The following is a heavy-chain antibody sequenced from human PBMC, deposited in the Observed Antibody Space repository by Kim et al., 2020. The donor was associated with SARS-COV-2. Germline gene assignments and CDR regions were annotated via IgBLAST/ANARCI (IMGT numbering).Heavy chain of an antibody. CDR3: ARSGFNWGLDY. D-gene: IGHD7-27*01. CDR1: GYTFTDYH. Sequence: ASVKVSCKASGYTFTDYHIHWVRQAPGQGLEWMGWINHNSGGTNYAQKFQGRVTMTRDTSISTTYMDLSRLGSDDTAVYYCARSGFNWGLDYWGQGTLVT. J-gene: IGHJ4*02. V-gene: IGHV1-2*02. CDR2: INHNSGGT.